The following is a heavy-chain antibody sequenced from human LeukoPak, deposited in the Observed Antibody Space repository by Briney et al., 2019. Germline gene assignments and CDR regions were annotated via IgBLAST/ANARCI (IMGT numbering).Heavy chain of an antibody. D-gene: IGHD2-2*01. CDR3: ARDTVVPAALWFDP. CDR1: GFTFSSYS. J-gene: IGHJ5*02. V-gene: IGHV3-21*01. CDR2: ISSSSSYI. Sequence: GGSLRLSCAASGFTFSSYSMNWVRQAPGKGLEWVSSISSSSSYIYYADSVKGRFTISRDNAENSLYLQMNSLRAEDTAVYYCARDTVVPAALWFDPWGQGTLVTVSS.